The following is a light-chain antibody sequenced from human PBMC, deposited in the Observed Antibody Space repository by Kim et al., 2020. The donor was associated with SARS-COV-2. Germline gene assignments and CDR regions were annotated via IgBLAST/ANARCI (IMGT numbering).Light chain of an antibody. CDR1: SGYSNYK. Sequence: ELTQPPSASASLGASVTLTCTLSSGYSNYKVDWYQQRPGKGPRFVMRVGTGGIVGSKGDGIPDRFSVLGSGLNRYLTINNIQEEDESDYYCGADHGSGRDFVSLFGGGTQLTVL. CDR3: GADHGSGRDFVSL. J-gene: IGLJ2*01. V-gene: IGLV9-49*01. CDR2: VGTGGIVG.